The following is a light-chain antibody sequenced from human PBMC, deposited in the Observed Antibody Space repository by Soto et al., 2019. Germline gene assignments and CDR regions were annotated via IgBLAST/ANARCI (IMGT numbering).Light chain of an antibody. V-gene: IGKV1-33*01. CDR1: QDISNY. Sequence: DIQMTQSPSSLSASVGDRVTITCQASQDISNYLNRYQQKPGKAPKLLTYDASNLETGVPSRFSGSGSGTDFTFTISSLQPEDIATYYCQQYDNLPLTFGGGTKVEIK. CDR3: QQYDNLPLT. CDR2: DAS. J-gene: IGKJ4*01.